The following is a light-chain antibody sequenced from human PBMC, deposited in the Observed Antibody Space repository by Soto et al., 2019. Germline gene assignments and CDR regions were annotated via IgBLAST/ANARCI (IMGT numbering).Light chain of an antibody. CDR1: QSVSSS. CDR2: DAS. J-gene: IGKJ4*01. V-gene: IGKV3-15*01. Sequence: EIVMTQSPATLSVSPGDRATLSCSASQSVSSSLAWYQQIPGQAPRLLIYDASTGATGIPARFGGSGSGTEFTLTISSLQSEDFAVYYCQQYNNWPPLTFGGGNKVELK. CDR3: QQYNNWPPLT.